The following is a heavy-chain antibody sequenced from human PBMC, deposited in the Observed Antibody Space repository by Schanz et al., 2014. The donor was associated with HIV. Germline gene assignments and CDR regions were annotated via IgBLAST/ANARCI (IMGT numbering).Heavy chain of an antibody. CDR1: GFTFSDHY. CDR2: ISYDRRNK. J-gene: IGHJ6*02. Sequence: QVQVVESGGGLAKPGGSLRLSCAASGFTFSDHYMSWVRQAPGKGLEWVAVISYDRRNKYYADSVKGRFTISRDNSKNTLFLQMNSLRGEDTAVYYCARVANWDYYGMDVWGQGTTVTVSS. D-gene: IGHD3-16*01. V-gene: IGHV3-30*03. CDR3: ARVANWDYYGMDV.